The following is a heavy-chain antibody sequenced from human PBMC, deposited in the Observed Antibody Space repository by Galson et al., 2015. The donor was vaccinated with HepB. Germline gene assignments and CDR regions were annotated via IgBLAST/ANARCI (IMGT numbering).Heavy chain of an antibody. CDR3: ARGAQAVAGTDGWFDP. CDR1: GGTFSSYA. CDR2: IIPVLGIA. V-gene: IGHV1-69*04. J-gene: IGHJ5*02. D-gene: IGHD6-13*01. Sequence: SVKVSCKASGGTFSSYAISWVRQAPGQGLEWMGRIIPVLGIANYAQKFQGRVTITADKSTSIAYMELSSLTSEDTAVYYCARGAQAVAGTDGWFDPWGQGTLVTVSS.